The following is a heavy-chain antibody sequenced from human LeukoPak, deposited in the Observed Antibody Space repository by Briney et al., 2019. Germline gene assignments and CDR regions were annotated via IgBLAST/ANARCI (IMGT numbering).Heavy chain of an antibody. CDR2: MNPNSGNT. J-gene: IGHJ4*02. CDR1: GYTFTSYD. V-gene: IGHV1-8*03. Sequence: ASVKVSCKASGYTFTSYDINWVRQATGQGLEWMGWMNPNSGNTGYAQKFQGRVTITRNTSLSTAYMELISLRSEDTAVYYCARGRYYYGSGSYSMRFGYWGQGTLVTVSS. CDR3: ARGRYYYGSGSYSMRFGY. D-gene: IGHD3-10*01.